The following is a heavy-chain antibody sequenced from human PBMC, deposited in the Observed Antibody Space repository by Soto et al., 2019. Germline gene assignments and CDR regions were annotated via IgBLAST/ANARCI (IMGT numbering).Heavy chain of an antibody. V-gene: IGHV1-69*13. CDR2: IIPIFGTA. J-gene: IGHJ6*02. CDR3: ARALSYDFWSGYPSPDNYYYYGMXV. CDR1: GGTFSSYA. Sequence: SVKVSCKASGGTFSSYAISWVRHAPGQGLEWMGGIIPIFGTANYAQKFQGRVTITADESTSTAYMELSSLRSEDTAVYYCARALSYDFWSGYPSPDNYYYYGMXVWGQ. D-gene: IGHD3-3*01.